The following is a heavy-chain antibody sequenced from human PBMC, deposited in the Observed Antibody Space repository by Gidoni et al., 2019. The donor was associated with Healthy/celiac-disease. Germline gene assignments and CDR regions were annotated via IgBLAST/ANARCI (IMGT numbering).Heavy chain of an antibody. Sequence: VQLVGFGGGVVQPGRSLRLSWAASGITFSCFPMHWVRPAPGHGVEWVAVISYDGSNKNYADSVKGRFTISRDNSKNTLYLQINSLRAEDTAVYYCSRGTDTLPLGAYWYFDLWGRGTLVTVSS. J-gene: IGHJ2*01. CDR3: SRGTDTLPLGAYWYFDL. CDR1: GITFSCFP. V-gene: IGHV3-30-3*01. D-gene: IGHD3-16*01. CDR2: ISYDGSNK.